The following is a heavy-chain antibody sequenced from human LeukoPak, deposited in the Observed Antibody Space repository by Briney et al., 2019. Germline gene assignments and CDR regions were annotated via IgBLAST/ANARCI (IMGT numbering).Heavy chain of an antibody. CDR1: GFTFSRYW. V-gene: IGHV3-7*01. CDR2: IKQDGSEK. D-gene: IGHD2/OR15-2a*01. CDR3: ARIFRGIVARSGFYYMDV. Sequence: PGGSLRLSCAASGFTFSRYWMSWVSQAPGKWLEWVANIKQDGSEKYYVDSVKGRFTISRDNAKNSLYLQMNSLRAEDTAVYYCARIFRGIVARSGFYYMDVWGKGTTVTISS. J-gene: IGHJ6*03.